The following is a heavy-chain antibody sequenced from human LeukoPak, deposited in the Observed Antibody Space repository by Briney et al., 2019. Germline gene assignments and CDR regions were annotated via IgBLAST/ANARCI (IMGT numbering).Heavy chain of an antibody. D-gene: IGHD3-22*01. V-gene: IGHV4-34*09. CDR1: GGSFSGYY. CDR3: AREAYYYDSSGQNDAFDI. Sequence: SETLSLTCAVYGGSFSGYYWSWIRQPPGKGLEWIGEINHSGSTYYNPSLKSRVTISVDTSKNQFSLKLSSVTAADTAVYYCAREAYYYDSSGQNDAFDIWGQGTMVTVSS. J-gene: IGHJ3*02. CDR2: INHSGST.